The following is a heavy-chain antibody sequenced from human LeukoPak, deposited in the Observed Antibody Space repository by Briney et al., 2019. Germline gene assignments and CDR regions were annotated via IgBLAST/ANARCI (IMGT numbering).Heavy chain of an antibody. CDR1: GYTFTSYG. CDR2: ISAYNGNT. CDR3: ARVSSGYGSGSFYYYYYMDV. V-gene: IGHV1-18*01. D-gene: IGHD3-10*01. Sequence: ASVKVSCKASGYTFTSYGISWVRQAPGQGLEGMGWISAYNGNTNYAQKLQGRVTMTTDTSTSTAYMELRSLRSDDTAVYYCARVSSGYGSGSFYYYYYMDVWGKGTTVTVSS. J-gene: IGHJ6*03.